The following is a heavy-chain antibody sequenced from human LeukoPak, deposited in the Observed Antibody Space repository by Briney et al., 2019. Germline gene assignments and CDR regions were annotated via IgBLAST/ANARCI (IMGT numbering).Heavy chain of an antibody. CDR2: ISWNSGSI. CDR3: ARDPWGYCSGGSCEGLDY. D-gene: IGHD2-15*01. Sequence: GGSLRLSCAASGFTFDDYAMHWVRHAPGKGLEWVSGISWNSGSIGYADSVKGRFTISRDNAKNSLYLQMNSLRAEDTAVYYCARDPWGYCSGGSCEGLDYWGQGTLVTVSS. CDR1: GFTFDDYA. V-gene: IGHV3-9*01. J-gene: IGHJ4*02.